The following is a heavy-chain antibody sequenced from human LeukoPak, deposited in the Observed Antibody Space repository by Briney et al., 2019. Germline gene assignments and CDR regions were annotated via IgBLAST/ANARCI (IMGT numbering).Heavy chain of an antibody. CDR2: INAGNGNT. J-gene: IGHJ4*02. CDR3: ASSWIYGEQEGFDY. CDR1: GYTFTSYA. Sequence: GASVKVSCKASGYTFTSYAMHWVRQAPGQRPEWIGWINAGNGNTKYSLKFQGRVTITRDTSASTAYMELSSLRSEDTAVYYCASSWIYGEQEGFDYWGQGTLVTVSS. D-gene: IGHD4-17*01. V-gene: IGHV1-3*01.